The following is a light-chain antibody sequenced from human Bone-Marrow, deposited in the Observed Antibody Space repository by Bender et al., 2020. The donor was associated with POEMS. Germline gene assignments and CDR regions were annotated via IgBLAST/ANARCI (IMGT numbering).Light chain of an antibody. CDR1: SSDVGSFNL. J-gene: IGLJ2*01. Sequence: QSALTQPASVSGSPGQSITISCTGTSSDVGSFNLVSWYQQHPGKAPKLMIYAVTKRPSGISNRFSGSKSGNTASLTISGLQAEDEADYYCCSYAGDNNLVFGGGTKLTVL. CDR3: CSYAGDNNLV. CDR2: AVT. V-gene: IGLV2-23*02.